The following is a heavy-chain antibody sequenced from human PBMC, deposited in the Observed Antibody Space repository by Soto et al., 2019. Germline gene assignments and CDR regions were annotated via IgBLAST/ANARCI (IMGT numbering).Heavy chain of an antibody. V-gene: IGHV3-30-3*01. J-gene: IGHJ4*02. Sequence: GGSLRLSCAASGFTFSSYAMHWVRQAPGKGLEWVAVISYDGSNKYYADSVKGRFTISRDNSKNTLYLQMNSLRAEDTAVYYCARASGYDDSDDYWGQGTLVTVSS. CDR1: GFTFSSYA. CDR2: ISYDGSNK. D-gene: IGHD5-12*01. CDR3: ARASGYDDSDDY.